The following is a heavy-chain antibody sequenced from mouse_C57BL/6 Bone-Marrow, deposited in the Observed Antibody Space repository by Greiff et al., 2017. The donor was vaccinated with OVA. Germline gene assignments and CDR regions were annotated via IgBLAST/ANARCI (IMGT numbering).Heavy chain of an antibody. D-gene: IGHD1-1*01. CDR1: GFTFSDYY. Sequence: EVQRVESEGGLVQPGSSMKLSCTASGFTFSDYYMAWVRQVPEKGLEWVANINYDGSSTYYLDSLKSRFIISRDNAKNILYLQMSSLKSEDTATYYCARNYVSFYAMDYWGQGTSVTVSS. CDR3: ARNYVSFYAMDY. J-gene: IGHJ4*01. CDR2: INYDGSST. V-gene: IGHV5-16*01.